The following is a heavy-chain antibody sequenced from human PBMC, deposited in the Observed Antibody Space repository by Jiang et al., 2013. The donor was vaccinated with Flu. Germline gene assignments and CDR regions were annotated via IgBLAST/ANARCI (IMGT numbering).Heavy chain of an antibody. CDR3: ARGPRNGVFFDY. V-gene: IGHV3-66*01. CDR1: GFTVSSNY. CDR2: IHSGGST. J-gene: IGHJ4*02. D-gene: IGHD2-8*01. Sequence: VQLLESGGGLVQPGGSLRLSCAASGFTVSSNYMSWVRQTPGKGLEWVSVIHSGGSTFYADSVKGRFTISRDNSKNTLYLQMNSLRAEDTAVYYCARGPRNGVFFDYWGQGTLVTVSS.